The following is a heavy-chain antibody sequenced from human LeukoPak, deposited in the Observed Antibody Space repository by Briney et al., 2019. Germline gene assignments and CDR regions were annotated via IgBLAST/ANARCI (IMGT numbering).Heavy chain of an antibody. CDR2: IHGDGRT. V-gene: IGHV3-53*01. Sequence: PGGSLRLSCAASGFTVTTNYMTWVRQAPGKGLEWVSGIHGDGRTYYADSVKGRFTISRDSSKNTLSLQMNSLRAEDTAVYYCATTGGYWTGIFVRWGQGTLVTVSS. J-gene: IGHJ4*02. D-gene: IGHD3-3*02. CDR1: GFTVTTNY. CDR3: ATTGGYWTGIFVR.